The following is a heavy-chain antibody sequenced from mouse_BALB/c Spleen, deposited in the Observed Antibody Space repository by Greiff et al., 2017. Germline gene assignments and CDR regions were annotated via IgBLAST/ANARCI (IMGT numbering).Heavy chain of an antibody. CDR1: GFAFSSYD. CDR2: VSSGGGST. CDR3: AGQDDYGAMDY. Sequence: EVKLVESGGGLVKPGGSLKLSCAASGFAFSSYDMSWVRQTPEKRLEWVAYVSSGGGSTYYPDTVKGRFTISRDNAKNTLYLQMSSLTSEDTAMYYCAGQDDYGAMDYWGQGTSVTVSS. V-gene: IGHV5-12-1*01. J-gene: IGHJ4*01. D-gene: IGHD2-4*01.